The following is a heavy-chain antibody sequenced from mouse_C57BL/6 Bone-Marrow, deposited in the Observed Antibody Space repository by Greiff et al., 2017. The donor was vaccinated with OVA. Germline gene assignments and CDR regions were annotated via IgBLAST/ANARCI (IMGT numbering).Heavy chain of an antibody. J-gene: IGHJ2*01. CDR2: INPYNGGT. Sequence: EVQLQQSGPVLVKPGASVKMSCKASGYTFTDYYMNWVKQSHGKSLEWIGVINPYNGGTSYNQKFKGKATLTVDKSSSTAYMELNSLTSEDSAVYYCARCFYYYGSRGGDYWGQGTTLTVSS. D-gene: IGHD1-1*01. CDR1: GYTFTDYY. CDR3: ARCFYYYGSRGGDY. V-gene: IGHV1-19*01.